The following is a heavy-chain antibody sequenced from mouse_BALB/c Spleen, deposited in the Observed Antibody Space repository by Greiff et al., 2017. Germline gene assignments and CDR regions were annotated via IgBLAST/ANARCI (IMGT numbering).Heavy chain of an antibody. J-gene: IGHJ2*01. CDR1: GYTFTSYN. CDR2: IYPGNGDT. D-gene: IGHD1-1*01. V-gene: IGHV1-12*01. CDR3: ARFFLIFDY. Sequence: LQQPGAELVKPGASVKMSCKASGYTFTSYNMHWVKQTPGQGLEWIGAIYPGNGDTSYNQKFKGKATLTADKSSSTAYMQLSSLTSEDSAVYYCARFFLIFDYWGQGTTLTVSS.